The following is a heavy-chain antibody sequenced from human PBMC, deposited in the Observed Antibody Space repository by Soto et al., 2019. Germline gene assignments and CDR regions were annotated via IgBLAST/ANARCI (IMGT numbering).Heavy chain of an antibody. D-gene: IGHD2-2*01. J-gene: IGHJ5*02. V-gene: IGHV3-23*01. CDR2: ISGSGGST. CDR1: GFTFSSYA. Sequence: EVQLLESGGGLVQPGGSLRLSCAASGFTFSSYAMSWVRQAPGKGLEWVSAISGSGGSTYYADSVKGRFTISRDNSKNTRDLQMNSLRAEDTAVYYCAKDRRSKYQLLSILGYKYNWFDPWGQGTLVTVSS. CDR3: AKDRRSKYQLLSILGYKYNWFDP.